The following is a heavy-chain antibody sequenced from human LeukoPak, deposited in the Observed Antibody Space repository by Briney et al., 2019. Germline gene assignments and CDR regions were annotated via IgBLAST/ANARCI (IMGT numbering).Heavy chain of an antibody. CDR1: GGSFSGYY. Sequence: SETLSLTCAVYGGSFSGYYWSWIRQPPGMGLEWIGEINHSGSTNYNPSLKSRVTISVDTSKNQFSLKQSSVTAADTAVYYCARVVGMAVAGTFDYWGQGTLVTVSS. CDR2: INHSGST. J-gene: IGHJ4*02. D-gene: IGHD6-19*01. CDR3: ARVVGMAVAGTFDY. V-gene: IGHV4-34*01.